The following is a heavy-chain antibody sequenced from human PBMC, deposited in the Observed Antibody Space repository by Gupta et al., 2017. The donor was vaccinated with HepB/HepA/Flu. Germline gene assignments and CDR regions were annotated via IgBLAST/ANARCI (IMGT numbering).Heavy chain of an antibody. V-gene: IGHV3-23*01. Sequence: EVQVLESGGGLVQPGGSLTLSCAASGFSVSTYAMSWVRPAPGKGLEWVSGMPGSGTSLYYADSVKGRLTISRDNSKNTLYLQMNNLGAEDTAVYYCAKDQLLGAAIRPLYFDWWGQGILVTVSS. CDR1: GFSVSTYA. J-gene: IGHJ4*02. CDR3: AKDQLLGAAIRPLYFDW. D-gene: IGHD2-2*02. CDR2: MPGSGTSL.